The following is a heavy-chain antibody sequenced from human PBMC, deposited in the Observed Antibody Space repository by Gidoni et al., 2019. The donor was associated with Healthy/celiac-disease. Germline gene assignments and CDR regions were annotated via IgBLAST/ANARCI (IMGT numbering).Heavy chain of an antibody. Sequence: CPASGFTVSSNYMSWVRQAPGKVLEWVSVIYSGGSTYYADSVKGRFTISRDNSKNTLYLQMNSLRAEDTAVYYCAREAELYHYGMDVWGQGTTVTVSS. CDR1: GFTVSSNY. D-gene: IGHD2-15*01. CDR3: AREAELYHYGMDV. CDR2: IYSGGST. J-gene: IGHJ6*02. V-gene: IGHV3-53*01.